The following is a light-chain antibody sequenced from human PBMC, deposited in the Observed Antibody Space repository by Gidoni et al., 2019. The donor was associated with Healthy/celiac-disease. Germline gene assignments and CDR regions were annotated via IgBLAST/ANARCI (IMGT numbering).Light chain of an antibody. Sequence: YGKNNRPSRIPDRFSGSSSGNTASLTITGAQAEDEADYYCNSRDSSGNHYVFGTGTKVTVL. CDR3: NSRDSSGNHYV. CDR2: GKN. V-gene: IGLV3-19*01. J-gene: IGLJ1*01.